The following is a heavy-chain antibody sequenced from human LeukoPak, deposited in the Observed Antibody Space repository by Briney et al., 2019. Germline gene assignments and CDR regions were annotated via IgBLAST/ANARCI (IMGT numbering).Heavy chain of an antibody. CDR1: GGSISSSSYY. Sequence: SETLSLTCTVSGGSISSSSYYWGWIRQPPGKGLEWIGEINHSGSTNYNPSLKSRVTISVDTSKNQFSLKLSSVTAADTAVYYCARDVRIVGALCFFDYWGQGTLVTVSS. CDR3: ARDVRIVGALCFFDY. D-gene: IGHD1-26*01. CDR2: INHSGST. V-gene: IGHV4-39*07. J-gene: IGHJ4*02.